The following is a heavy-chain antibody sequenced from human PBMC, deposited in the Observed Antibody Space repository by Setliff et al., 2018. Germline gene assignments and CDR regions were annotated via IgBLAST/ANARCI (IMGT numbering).Heavy chain of an antibody. J-gene: IGHJ4*02. CDR1: GFTFSSYV. Sequence: LSLSCAASGFTFSSYVMTWVRQAPGKGLEWVSSISSTGGTTYYVDSVKGRFTISRDNSKNTVYLEMNSLRAEDTAVYYCAIAYGDYGFNGSAFDYWGQGTLVTVSS. CDR3: AIAYGDYGFNGSAFDY. D-gene: IGHD4-17*01. V-gene: IGHV3-23*01. CDR2: ISSTGGTT.